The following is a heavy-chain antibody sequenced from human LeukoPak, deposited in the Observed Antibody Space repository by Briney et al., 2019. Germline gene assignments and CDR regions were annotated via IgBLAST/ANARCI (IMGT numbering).Heavy chain of an antibody. CDR1: GFTFSDYY. V-gene: IGHV3-11*01. J-gene: IGHJ6*03. CDR3: ASSTGLVGYYYYYMDV. CDR2: ISSSGSTI. D-gene: IGHD6-6*01. Sequence: GGSLRLSCAASGFTFSDYYMSWIRQAPGKGLEWVSYISSSGSTIYYAVSVKGRFTISRDNAKNSLYLQMNSLRAEDTAVYYCASSTGLVGYYYYYMDVWGKGTTVTVSS.